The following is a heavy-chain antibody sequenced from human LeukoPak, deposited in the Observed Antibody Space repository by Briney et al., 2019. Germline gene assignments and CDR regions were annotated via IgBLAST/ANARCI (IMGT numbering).Heavy chain of an antibody. J-gene: IGHJ6*02. V-gene: IGHV4-39*01. Sequence: PSETLSLTCTVSGGSISSSSYYWGWIRQPPGKGLEWIGSIYYSGSTYYNPSLKSRVTISVDTSKNQFSLKLSSVTAADTAVYYCQRADWYSSDWPYYYYYGMDVWGQGTTVTVSS. CDR3: QRADWYSSDWPYYYYYGMDV. CDR2: IYYSGST. CDR1: GGSISSSSYY. D-gene: IGHD6-19*01.